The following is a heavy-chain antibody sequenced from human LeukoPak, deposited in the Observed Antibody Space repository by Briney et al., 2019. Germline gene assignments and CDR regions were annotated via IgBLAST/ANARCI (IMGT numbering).Heavy chain of an antibody. V-gene: IGHV1-69*04. J-gene: IGHJ4*02. Sequence: SVKVSCKASGGTFSSYAISCVRQAPGQGLEWMGRIIPILGIANYAQKFQGRVTITADKSTSTAYMELSSLRSEDTAVYYCARVGYSGYDFDYWGQGTLVTVSS. CDR3: ARVGYSGYDFDY. CDR1: GGTFSSYA. D-gene: IGHD5-12*01. CDR2: IIPILGIA.